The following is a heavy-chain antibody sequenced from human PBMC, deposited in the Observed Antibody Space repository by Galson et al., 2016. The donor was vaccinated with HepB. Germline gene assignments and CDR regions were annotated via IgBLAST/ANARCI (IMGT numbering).Heavy chain of an antibody. CDR2: IYTSGST. D-gene: IGHD3-3*01. CDR1: GGSITVNF. V-gene: IGHV4-4*07. J-gene: IGHJ5*02. CDR3: ARETLEGLGFDP. Sequence: SETLSLTCTVSGGSITVNFWNWIRQPAGRGLEWIGRIYTSGSTNHNPSLKSRVTMSVDTSKNQFSLKLSSVTAADTAVYYCARETLEGLGFDPWGQGTLVSVS.